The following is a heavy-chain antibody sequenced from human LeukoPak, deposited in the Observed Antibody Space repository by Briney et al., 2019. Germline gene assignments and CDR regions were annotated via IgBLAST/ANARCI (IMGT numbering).Heavy chain of an antibody. CDR3: ARDQPYYDFWSGQGLNWFDP. CDR2: IYTSGST. Sequence: SETLSFNCTVSGCSISSYYWSWIRQPAGKGLEWIGRIYTSGSTNYNPSLKSRTTMTVDTSKNQFSLQLSPVTDADTALYYCARDQPYYDFWSGQGLNWFDPWGQGTVVSVSS. J-gene: IGHJ5*02. V-gene: IGHV4-4*07. CDR1: GCSISSYY. D-gene: IGHD3-3*01.